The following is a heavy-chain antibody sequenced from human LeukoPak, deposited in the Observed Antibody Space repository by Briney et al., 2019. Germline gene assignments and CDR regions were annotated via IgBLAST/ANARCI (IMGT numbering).Heavy chain of an antibody. J-gene: IGHJ6*02. Sequence: GGSLRLSCTASGFAFSRSWMHWVRQVPGKGLVWVSRISSDGSITNYADSVRGRFTISRDDSKNTLYLQMNSLRAEDTAVYYCARDLPDCGSSTCPSERATYGTDVWGQGTTVTVSS. D-gene: IGHD2-2*01. CDR3: ARDLPDCGSSTCPSERATYGTDV. V-gene: IGHV3-74*01. CDR2: ISSDGSIT. CDR1: GFAFSRSW.